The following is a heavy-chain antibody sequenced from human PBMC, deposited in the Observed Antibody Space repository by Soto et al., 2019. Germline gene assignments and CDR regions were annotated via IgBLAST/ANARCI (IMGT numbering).Heavy chain of an antibody. V-gene: IGHV1-18*01. CDR2: ISAYNGNT. D-gene: IGHD3-22*01. CDR3: ARGGYDSSGYYYNWFDP. CDR1: GYTFTSYG. J-gene: IGHJ5*02. Sequence: ASVKVSCKASGYTFTSYGISWVRQAPGQGLEWMGWISAYNGNTNYAQKFQGRVTMTTDTSTSTAYMELRSLRSDDTAVYYCARGGYDSSGYYYNWFDPWGQGTLVTVSS.